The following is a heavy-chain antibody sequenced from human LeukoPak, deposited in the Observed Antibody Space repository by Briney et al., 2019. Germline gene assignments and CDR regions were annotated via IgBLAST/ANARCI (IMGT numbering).Heavy chain of an antibody. CDR3: ARDLLVHTHDGSHQTEVEGFDI. V-gene: IGHV1-18*01. Sequence: GASVKVSCKASGYTFTSYGISWVRQAPGQGLEWMGWISAYNGNTNYAQKLQGRVTMTTDTSTSTAYMELRSLRSDDTAVYFCARDLLVHTHDGSHQTEVEGFDIWGQGTMVTVSS. CDR1: GYTFTSYG. D-gene: IGHD1-1*01. J-gene: IGHJ3*02. CDR2: ISAYNGNT.